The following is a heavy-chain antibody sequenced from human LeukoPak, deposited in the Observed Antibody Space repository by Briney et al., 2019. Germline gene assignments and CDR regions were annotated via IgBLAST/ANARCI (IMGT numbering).Heavy chain of an antibody. Sequence: SETLSLTCAVYGGSFSGYYWSWIRQPPGKGLEWIGEINHSGSTNYNPSLKSRVTISVDTSKNQFSLKLSSVTAADTAVYYCASSIAAAPKYWGQGTLVTVSS. CDR3: ASSIAAAPKY. J-gene: IGHJ4*02. V-gene: IGHV4-34*01. CDR2: INHSGST. D-gene: IGHD6-13*01. CDR1: GGSFSGYY.